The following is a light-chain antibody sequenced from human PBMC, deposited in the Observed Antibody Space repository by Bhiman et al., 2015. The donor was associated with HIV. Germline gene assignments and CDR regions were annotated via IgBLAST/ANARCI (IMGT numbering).Light chain of an antibody. Sequence: QSALTQPASVSGSPGQSITISCTGSGSDVGGYNHVSWYQQHPGKAPKLMIYDVSXRPSGVSNRFSGSKSGNTASLTISGLQAEDEADYYCSSYTSSSTVVFGGGTKLTVL. J-gene: IGLJ2*01. CDR1: GSDVGGYNH. CDR2: DVS. V-gene: IGLV2-14*03. CDR3: SSYTSSSTVV.